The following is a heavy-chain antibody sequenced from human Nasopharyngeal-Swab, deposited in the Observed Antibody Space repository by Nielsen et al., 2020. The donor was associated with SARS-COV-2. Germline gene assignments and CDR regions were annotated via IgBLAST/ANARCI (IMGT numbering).Heavy chain of an antibody. CDR1: GFTFNTYS. Sequence: GESLKISWAGSGFTFNTYSMIWVRQVPGEGLEWVSSISGSGSYVYYADSVKGRFTISKDSAKNSLYLQMNSLQADDTAVYFCARIAGRGSIYYYYMDVWGTGTTVTVSS. D-gene: IGHD1-26*01. CDR3: ARIAGRGSIYYYYMDV. V-gene: IGHV3-21*01. CDR2: ISGSGSYV. J-gene: IGHJ6*03.